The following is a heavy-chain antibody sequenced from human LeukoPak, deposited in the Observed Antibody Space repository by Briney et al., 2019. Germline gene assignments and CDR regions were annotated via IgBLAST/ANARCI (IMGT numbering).Heavy chain of an antibody. Sequence: SQTLSLTCAISGDSVSNNSAAWNWIRQSPSRGLEWLGRTYYRSKWYNDFAVSVKSRITINPDTSKNQFSLQLNSVTPEDTAVYYCARDHYYNSGGLDHWGQGTLVTVSS. CDR1: GDSVSNNSAA. CDR2: TYYRSKWYN. CDR3: ARDHYYNSGGLDH. D-gene: IGHD3-22*01. J-gene: IGHJ5*02. V-gene: IGHV6-1*01.